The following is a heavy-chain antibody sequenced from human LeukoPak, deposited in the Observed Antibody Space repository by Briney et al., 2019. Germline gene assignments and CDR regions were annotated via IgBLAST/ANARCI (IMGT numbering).Heavy chain of an antibody. D-gene: IGHD1-1*01. V-gene: IGHV1-2*02. CDR2: INPNSGGT. CDR1: GYTFTGYF. Sequence: ASVKVSCKASGYTFTGYFMHWVRLAPGQGLECMGWINPNSGGTNYAQKFQGRVTMTRDTSISTAYMELSRLRSDDTAVYYCARLPNFWNYFDYWGQGTLVTVSS. CDR3: ARLPNFWNYFDY. J-gene: IGHJ4*02.